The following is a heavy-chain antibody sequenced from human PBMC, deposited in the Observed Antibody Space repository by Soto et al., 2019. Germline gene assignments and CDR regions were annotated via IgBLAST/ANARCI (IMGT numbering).Heavy chain of an antibody. V-gene: IGHV4-59*01. J-gene: IGHJ5*01. CDR1: GGSISSYY. Sequence: SETLSLTCTVSGGSISSYYWSWIRQPPGKGLEWIGYIYYSGSTNYNPSLKSRVTISVDTSKNQFSLKLSSVTAADTAVYYCARDRLYYYGSRSSLNWFDSWGQGTLVSVSS. D-gene: IGHD3-10*01. CDR2: IYYSGST. CDR3: ARDRLYYYGSRSSLNWFDS.